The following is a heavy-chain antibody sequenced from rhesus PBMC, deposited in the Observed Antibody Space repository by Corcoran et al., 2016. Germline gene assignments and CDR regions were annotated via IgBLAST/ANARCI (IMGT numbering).Heavy chain of an antibody. J-gene: IGHJ6*01. D-gene: IGHD4-29*01. Sequence: QLQLQESGPGLVKPSETLSLTCTVSGYSISSGYGWSWIRQPAGKGLEWIGYISYSGSTSYNPSIKSRVTISRDTSKNQFSLKLSSVTAADTAVYYCAHYGSSYGGDSWGQGVVVTVSS. CDR1: GYSISSGYG. V-gene: IGHV4-122*02. CDR3: AHYGSSYGGDS. CDR2: ISYSGST.